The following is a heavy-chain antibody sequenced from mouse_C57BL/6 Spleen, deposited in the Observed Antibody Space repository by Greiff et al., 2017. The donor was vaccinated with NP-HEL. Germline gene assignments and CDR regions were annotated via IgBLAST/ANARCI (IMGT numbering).Heavy chain of an antibody. CDR1: GFTFSSYA. J-gene: IGHJ3*01. Sequence: EVQRVESGAGLVKPGGSLKLSCAASGFTFSSYAMYWVRQTPEKRLEWVAYISSGGDYTYYADTVKGRFTISRDNARNTLYLQMSSLKSEDTAMYYCTRQEIVGYEAGFAYWGQGTLVTVSA. D-gene: IGHD2-2*01. CDR2: ISSGGDYT. CDR3: TRQEIVGYEAGFAY. V-gene: IGHV5-9-1*02.